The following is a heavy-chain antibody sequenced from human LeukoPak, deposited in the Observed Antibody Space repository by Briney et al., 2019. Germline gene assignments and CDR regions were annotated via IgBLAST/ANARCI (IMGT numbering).Heavy chain of an antibody. CDR2: ISDSGGNT. Sequence: GGSLRLSCAASGFTFSSYAMSWVRQAPWERLQWVSGISDSGGNTYYADSVKGRFTISRDNSKNTLYLQMNSLRAEDTAVYYCAKCDSSDTFDYWGQGTLVTVSS. D-gene: IGHD3-22*01. J-gene: IGHJ4*02. CDR3: AKCDSSDTFDY. V-gene: IGHV3-23*01. CDR1: GFTFSSYA.